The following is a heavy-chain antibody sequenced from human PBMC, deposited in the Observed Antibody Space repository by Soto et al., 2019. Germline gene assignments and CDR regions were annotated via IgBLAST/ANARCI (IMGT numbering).Heavy chain of an antibody. CDR2: IDPSDSYT. Sequence: PGESLKISCKGSGYSFTSYWISWVRQMPGKGLEWMGRIDPSDSYTNYSPSFQGHVTISADKSISTAYLQWSSLKASDTAMYYCARLVSTSVRGMYYYYGMDCWGQGTTVTVSS. V-gene: IGHV5-10-1*01. CDR1: GYSFTSYW. D-gene: IGHD3-10*01. CDR3: ARLVSTSVRGMYYYYGMDC. J-gene: IGHJ6*02.